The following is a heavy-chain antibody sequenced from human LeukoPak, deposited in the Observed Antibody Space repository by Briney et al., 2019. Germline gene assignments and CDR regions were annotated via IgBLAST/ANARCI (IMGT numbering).Heavy chain of an antibody. V-gene: IGHV4-34*01. Sequence: PSETLSLTCAVYGGSFSGYYWSWIRQPPGKGLEWIGGINHSGSTNYNPSLKSRVTISVDTSKNQFSLKLSSVTAADTAVYYCAGGGIVVVPAAIARSGWFDPWGQGTLVTVSS. J-gene: IGHJ5*02. CDR3: AGGGIVVVPAAIARSGWFDP. CDR2: INHSGST. CDR1: GGSFSGYY. D-gene: IGHD2-2*01.